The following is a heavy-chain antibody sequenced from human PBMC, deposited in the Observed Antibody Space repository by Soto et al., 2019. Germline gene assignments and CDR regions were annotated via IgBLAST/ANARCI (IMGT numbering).Heavy chain of an antibody. D-gene: IGHD6-19*01. J-gene: IGHJ6*02. CDR3: AHSSSSGWYPPRHYGMDV. CDR2: IYWNDDK. V-gene: IGHV2-5*01. Sequence: QITLKESGPTLVKPTQTLTLTCTFSGFSLSTSGVGVGWIRQPPGKALEWLALIYWNDDKRYSPSLKSRLTITKDTPKNQVVLTMTNMDPVDTATYYCAHSSSSGWYPPRHYGMDVWGQGTTVTVSS. CDR1: GFSLSTSGVG.